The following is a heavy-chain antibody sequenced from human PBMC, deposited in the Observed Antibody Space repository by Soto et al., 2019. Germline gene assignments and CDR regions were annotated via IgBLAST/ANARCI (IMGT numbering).Heavy chain of an antibody. CDR3: AKQVVPAAQYYLDY. D-gene: IGHD2-2*01. Sequence: EVQLLESGGGLVQPGGSLRLSCAASGCTFSSYAMSWVRQAPWKGLEWVSAISGSGGSTYYADSVKGRFTISRDNSKNTLYLQMNSLRAEDTAVYYCAKQVVPAAQYYLDYWGQGTLVTVSS. J-gene: IGHJ4*02. CDR2: ISGSGGST. CDR1: GCTFSSYA. V-gene: IGHV3-23*01.